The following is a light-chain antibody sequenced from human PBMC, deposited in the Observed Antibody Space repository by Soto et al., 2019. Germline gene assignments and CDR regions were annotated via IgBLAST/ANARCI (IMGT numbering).Light chain of an antibody. Sequence: DIQMTQSPFSLSASVGDRVTITCRASQTISIYVNWYQQKAGKAPNLLIYAASTLQSVVASRFSGSGSGTDFTLTISSVQPDDSATYYCQQSYSTSSITFGQGTRLEIK. CDR2: AAS. CDR1: QTISIY. V-gene: IGKV1-39*01. J-gene: IGKJ5*01. CDR3: QQSYSTSSIT.